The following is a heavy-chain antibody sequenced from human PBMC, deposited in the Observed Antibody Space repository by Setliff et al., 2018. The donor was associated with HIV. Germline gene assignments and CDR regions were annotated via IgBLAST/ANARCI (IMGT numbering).Heavy chain of an antibody. CDR3: AKDLVYYDSSGDLDY. CDR1: GLTFSSYA. V-gene: IGHV3-23*01. J-gene: IGHJ4*02. Sequence: PGGSLRLSCAASGLTFSSYAMSWVRQAPGKGLEWVSSISGSGGSPYHADSVKGRFTISRDNSKNTLYLQMNSLRAEDTAVYYCAKDLVYYDSSGDLDYWGQGTLGTVS. D-gene: IGHD3-22*01. CDR2: ISGSGGSP.